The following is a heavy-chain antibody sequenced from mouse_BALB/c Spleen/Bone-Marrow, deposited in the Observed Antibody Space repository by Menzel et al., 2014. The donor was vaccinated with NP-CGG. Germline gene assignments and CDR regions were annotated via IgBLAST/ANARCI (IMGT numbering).Heavy chain of an antibody. CDR2: IDPSDSET. V-gene: IGHV1-69*02. J-gene: IGHJ3*01. D-gene: IGHD2-1*01. CDR1: GYTFTRYW. Sequence: QVQLKESGAEVVKPGAPVKLSCKASGYTFTRYWMHWVRQRPGRGLEWIGKIDPSDSETHYNHEFKDKATLTVDKSSCTAYIQLSSLTSEDSAVYFCARSGGNYVAWFVYWGQGTLVTVSP. CDR3: ARSGGNYVAWFVY.